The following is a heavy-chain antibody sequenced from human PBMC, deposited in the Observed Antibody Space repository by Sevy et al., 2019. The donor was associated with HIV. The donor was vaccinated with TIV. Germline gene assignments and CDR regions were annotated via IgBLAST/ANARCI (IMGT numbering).Heavy chain of an antibody. Sequence: GGSLRLSCAASGFTFSSYSMNWVRQAPGKGLEWVSSISSSSYIYYADSVKGRFTISRDNAKNSLYLQMNSLRAEDTAGYYCARDAALSNYYDSSGYPNAFDIWGQGTMVTVSS. J-gene: IGHJ3*02. CDR2: ISSSSYI. CDR1: GFTFSSYS. D-gene: IGHD3-22*01. CDR3: ARDAALSNYYDSSGYPNAFDI. V-gene: IGHV3-21*01.